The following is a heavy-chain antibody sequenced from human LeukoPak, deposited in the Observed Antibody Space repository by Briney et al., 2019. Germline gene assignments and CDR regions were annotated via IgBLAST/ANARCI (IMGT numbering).Heavy chain of an antibody. Sequence: PSQTLSLTCTVSGGSISSGDYYWSWIRQPPGTGLEWIGYIYYSGSTYYNPSLKSRVTISVDTSKNQFSLKLSSVTAADTAVYYCGREASYCSSTRCYRVSAFDIWGQGTMVPVSS. J-gene: IGHJ3*02. CDR3: GREASYCSSTRCYRVSAFDI. D-gene: IGHD2-2*01. CDR2: IYYSGST. V-gene: IGHV4-30-4*01. CDR1: GGSISSGDYY.